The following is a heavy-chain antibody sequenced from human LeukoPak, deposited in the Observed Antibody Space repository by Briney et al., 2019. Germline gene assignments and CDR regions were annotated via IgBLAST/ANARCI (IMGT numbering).Heavy chain of an antibody. J-gene: IGHJ4*02. V-gene: IGHV4-34*01. CDR3: AREIAAAGNRGVVY. D-gene: IGHD6-13*01. CDR2: INHSGST. CDR1: GGSFSGYY. Sequence: PSETLSLTCAVYGGSFSGYYWSWIRQPPGKGLEWIGEINHSGSTNYNPSLKSRVTISVDTSKNQFSLKLSSVTAADTAVYYCAREIAAAGNRGVVYWGQGTLVTVSS.